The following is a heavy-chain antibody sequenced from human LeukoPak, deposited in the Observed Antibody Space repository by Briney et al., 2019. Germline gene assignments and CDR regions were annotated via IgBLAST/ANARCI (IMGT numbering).Heavy chain of an antibody. CDR3: ARAGLGIPYFDY. V-gene: IGHV3-21*01. Sequence: PGGSLRLSCAASGFTFSSYSMNCVSQAPGKVLEWVSSISSSSSYIYYADSVKGRCTISSDNAKNSLYLQMNSLRAEDTAVYYCARAGLGIPYFDYWGQGTLVTVSS. CDR2: ISSSSSYI. J-gene: IGHJ4*02. CDR1: GFTFSSYS. D-gene: IGHD7-27*01.